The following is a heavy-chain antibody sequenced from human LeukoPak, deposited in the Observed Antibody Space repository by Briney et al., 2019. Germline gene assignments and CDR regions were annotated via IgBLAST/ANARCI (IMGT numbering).Heavy chain of an antibody. V-gene: IGHV4-39*01. CDR2: IYDSGST. CDR1: GGSIRSSYYY. D-gene: IGHD5-18*01. CDR3: ARGYSYLSRSFDY. J-gene: IGHJ4*02. Sequence: SETLSLTCTVSGGSIRSSYYYWGWIRQPPGKGLEWIGSIYDSGSTYYNPSLKSRVTISVDTSKNQFSLKLSSVTAADTAVYYCARGYSYLSRSFDYWGQGTLVTVSS.